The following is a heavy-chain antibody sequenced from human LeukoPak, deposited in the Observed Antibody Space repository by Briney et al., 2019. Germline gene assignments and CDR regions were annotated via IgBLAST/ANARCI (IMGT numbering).Heavy chain of an antibody. CDR1: GYTFTNYY. CDR3: ARGDSGYDFAPFDY. D-gene: IGHD5-12*01. V-gene: IGHV1-18*04. Sequence: ASVKVSCKASGYTFTNYYIHWVRQAPGQGLEWMRWISANNGNTNYAQKLQGRVTMTTDTSTSTAYMELRSLRSDDTAVYYCARGDSGYDFAPFDYWGQGTLVTVSS. CDR2: ISANNGNT. J-gene: IGHJ4*02.